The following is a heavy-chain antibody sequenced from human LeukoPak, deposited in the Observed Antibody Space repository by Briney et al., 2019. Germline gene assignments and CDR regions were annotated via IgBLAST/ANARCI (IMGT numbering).Heavy chain of an antibody. V-gene: IGHV3-66*01. Sequence: PGGSLRLSCAASGFTVTRKYMTWVRQAPGKGLEWVSLIYTGGGTYYADSVKGRFTISRDNSKNTLYLQMNSLRAEDTAVYYCARGLGATTSLDYWGQGTLVTVSA. CDR1: GFTVTRKY. CDR2: IYTGGGT. J-gene: IGHJ4*02. D-gene: IGHD1-26*01. CDR3: ARGLGATTSLDY.